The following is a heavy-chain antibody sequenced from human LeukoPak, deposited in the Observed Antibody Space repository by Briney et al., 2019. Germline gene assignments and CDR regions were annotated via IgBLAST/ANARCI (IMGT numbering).Heavy chain of an antibody. CDR3: VRAAPVGHGFRPLGSKSLAF. J-gene: IGHJ4*02. D-gene: IGHD3-16*01. Sequence: ARSLRLSCAAAALTLDDYAMSWVRPVAGRGLEWVSGILWKGVHIGDGVFVRGRFTISRDNGKNSLYLQMNSLRPEDTALYYCVRAAPVGHGFRPLGSKSLAFWGQGTLVTVSS. CDR1: ALTLDDYA. V-gene: IGHV3-20*04. CDR2: ILWKGVHI.